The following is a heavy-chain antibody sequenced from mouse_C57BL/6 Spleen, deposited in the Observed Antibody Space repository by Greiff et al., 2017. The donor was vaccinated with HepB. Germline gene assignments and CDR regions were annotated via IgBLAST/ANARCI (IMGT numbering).Heavy chain of an antibody. V-gene: IGHV5-17*01. CDR1: GFTFSDYG. CDR2: ISSGSSTI. Sequence: DVQLQESGGGLVKPGGSLKLSCAASGFTFSDYGMHWVRQAPEKGLEWVAYISSGSSTIYYADTVKGRFTISRDNAKNTLFLQMTSLRSEDTAMYYCAREPIYYGNYDYAMDYWGQGTSVTVSS. J-gene: IGHJ4*01. CDR3: AREPIYYGNYDYAMDY. D-gene: IGHD2-1*01.